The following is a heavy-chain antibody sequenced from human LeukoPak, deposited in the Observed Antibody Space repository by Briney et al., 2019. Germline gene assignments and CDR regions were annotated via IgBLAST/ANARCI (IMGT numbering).Heavy chain of an antibody. CDR3: VRHNAARAFDI. D-gene: IGHD1-1*01. CDR2: VSDDGSTT. V-gene: IGHV3-74*03. CDR1: GFTFSSFW. J-gene: IGHJ3*02. Sequence: GESLKISCAASGFTFSSFWMHWVRQAPGKGLVWVSRVSDDGSTTTYADSVKGRFTISRDNAKNTLYLQMNSLRPEDTAVYYCVRHNAARAFDIWGQGTMVIVSS.